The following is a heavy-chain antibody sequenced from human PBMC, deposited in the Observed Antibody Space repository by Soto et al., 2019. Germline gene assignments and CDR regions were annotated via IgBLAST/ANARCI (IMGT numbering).Heavy chain of an antibody. D-gene: IGHD3-22*01. Sequence: PGGSLRLSCAASGFTFSSYAMHWVRQAPGKGLEWVAVISYDGSNKYYADSVKGRFTISRDNSKNTLYLQMNSLKTEDTAVYYCAREGSSSGPDYEYWGQGTLVTVSS. V-gene: IGHV3-30-3*01. CDR2: ISYDGSNK. CDR1: GFTFSSYA. CDR3: AREGSSSGPDYEY. J-gene: IGHJ4*02.